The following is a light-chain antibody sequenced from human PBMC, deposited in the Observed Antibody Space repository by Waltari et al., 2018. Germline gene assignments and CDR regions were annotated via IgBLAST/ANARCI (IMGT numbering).Light chain of an antibody. CDR2: RAS. V-gene: IGKV4-1*01. J-gene: IGKJ2*01. CDR3: QQYYSTPYT. Sequence: DTVITQSPDSLAVSLGERATINCKSSESLCYSPDNKSYLAWYQQKPGQPPQLLLSRASTRESGVPDRFSGSGSGTDFTLTISSLQAADVAVYFCQQYYSTPYTFGRGTRLEI. CDR1: ESLCYSPDNKSY.